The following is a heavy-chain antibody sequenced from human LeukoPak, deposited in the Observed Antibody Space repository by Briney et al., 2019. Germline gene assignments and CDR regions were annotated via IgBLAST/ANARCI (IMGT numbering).Heavy chain of an antibody. CDR3: VRRYGSGSPFDY. Sequence: PGGSLRLSCAASGFTFSNAWMSWVRQAPGKGLEWVSGINWNGGRTGYADSVKGRFTISRDNAKNSLYLQMNSLRPEDTALYYCVRRYGSGSPFDYWGQGTLVTVSS. J-gene: IGHJ4*02. CDR1: GFTFSNAW. V-gene: IGHV3-20*04. D-gene: IGHD3-10*01. CDR2: INWNGGRT.